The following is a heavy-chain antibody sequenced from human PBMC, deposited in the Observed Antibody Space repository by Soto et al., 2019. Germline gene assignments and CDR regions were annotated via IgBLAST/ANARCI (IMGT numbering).Heavy chain of an antibody. CDR1: GFTLTNYA. CDR2: ISDDGDNK. Sequence: QVQLVESGGDVVQPGRSLRLSCAASGFTLTNYAMHWVRQAPGKRLEWLAVISDDGDNKHYADSVKGRFTISRDNSNKTVYLQMNSLRPEDTAVYYCARDRYSSSTLFDYWGQGTLVTVSS. J-gene: IGHJ4*02. V-gene: IGHV3-30-3*01. D-gene: IGHD6-6*01. CDR3: ARDRYSSSTLFDY.